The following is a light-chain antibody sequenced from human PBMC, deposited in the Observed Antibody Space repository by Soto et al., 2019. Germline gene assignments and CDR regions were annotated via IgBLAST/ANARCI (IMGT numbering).Light chain of an antibody. Sequence: DIHMTPSPSSVSASVGDRVTITCRASQDISTWLAWYRQKPGKAPELLIYAASNLQTGVPSRFSGSGSGTDFSLTINGLQPEDFATYYCQQPSSFPLSFGGGTKV. CDR2: AAS. V-gene: IGKV1-12*01. CDR1: QDISTW. J-gene: IGKJ4*01. CDR3: QQPSSFPLS.